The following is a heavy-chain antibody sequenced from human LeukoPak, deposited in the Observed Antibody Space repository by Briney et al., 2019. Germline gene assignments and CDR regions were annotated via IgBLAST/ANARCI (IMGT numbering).Heavy chain of an antibody. J-gene: IGHJ4*02. CDR3: AKAEGLLWFGELIPSDY. D-gene: IGHD3-10*01. CDR2: IRYDGSNK. CDR1: GFTFSTFG. Sequence: GGSLRLSCAASGFAASGFTFSTFGMHWVRQAPGKGLEWVASIRYDGSNKYYADSVKGRFTISRDNSKNTLYLQMNSLRAEDTAVYFCAKAEGLLWFGELIPSDYWGQGTLVTVSS. V-gene: IGHV3-30*02.